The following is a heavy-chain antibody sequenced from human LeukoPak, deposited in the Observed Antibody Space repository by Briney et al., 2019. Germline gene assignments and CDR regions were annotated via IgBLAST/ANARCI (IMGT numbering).Heavy chain of an antibody. CDR2: IKSKTDGGTT. CDR1: GFTFNNAW. Sequence: GGSLRLSCAASGFTFNNAWMTWVRPAPGKGLELVGRIKSKTDGGTTYYAAPVKGRFTISRDDSKNTLYLQIDSLKPEDTAVYYCTTGPGVRILEWLLSYFDYWGQGTLVTVSS. D-gene: IGHD3-3*01. J-gene: IGHJ4*02. CDR3: TTGPGVRILEWLLSYFDY. V-gene: IGHV3-15*01.